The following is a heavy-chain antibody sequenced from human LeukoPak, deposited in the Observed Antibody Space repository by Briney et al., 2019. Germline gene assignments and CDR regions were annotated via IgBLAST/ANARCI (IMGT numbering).Heavy chain of an antibody. CDR1: GFTFSSYA. CDR3: ARALGVDWFDP. Sequence: PERSLRLSCAASGFTFSSYAMHWVRQAPGKGLEWVAVISYDGSNKYYADSVKGQFTISRDNSKNTLYLQMNSLRAEDTAVYYCARALGVDWFDPWGQGTMVTVSS. D-gene: IGHD3-10*01. V-gene: IGHV3-30*04. J-gene: IGHJ5*02. CDR2: ISYDGSNK.